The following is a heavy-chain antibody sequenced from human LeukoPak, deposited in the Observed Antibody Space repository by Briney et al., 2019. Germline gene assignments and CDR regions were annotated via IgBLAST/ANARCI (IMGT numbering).Heavy chain of an antibody. Sequence: GASVKVSCKASGYTFTGYYMHWVRQAPGQGLEWMGRINPNSGGTNYAQKFQGRVTMTRDTSISTAYMELSRLRSDDTAVYYCARDLVCRRKYYYDSSGYQVWGEGTLVTVSS. J-gene: IGHJ4*02. D-gene: IGHD3-22*01. CDR3: ARDLVCRRKYYYDSSGYQV. CDR2: INPNSGGT. CDR1: GYTFTGYY. V-gene: IGHV1-2*06.